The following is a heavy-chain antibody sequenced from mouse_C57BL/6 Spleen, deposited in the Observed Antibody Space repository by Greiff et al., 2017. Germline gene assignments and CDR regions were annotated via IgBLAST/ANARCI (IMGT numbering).Heavy chain of an antibody. CDR1: GYTFTGYW. Sequence: QVQLQQSGAELMKPGASVKLSCKATGYTFTGYWIEWVKQRPGHGLEWIGEMLPGSGSTNYNEKFKGKSTFTADPSSNTSYRQLGSLTTEDSSTYYCAKKGHWGQGTTLTVSS. J-gene: IGHJ2*01. V-gene: IGHV1-9*01. CDR2: MLPGSGST. CDR3: AKKGH.